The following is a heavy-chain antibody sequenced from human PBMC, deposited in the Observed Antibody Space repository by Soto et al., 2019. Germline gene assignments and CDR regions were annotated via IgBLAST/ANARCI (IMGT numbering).Heavy chain of an antibody. CDR3: ARRRITIFGVPPEDAFEI. CDR2: IYPGDSDT. Sequence: PGESLKISCKGSGYSFTSYWIGWVRQMPGKGLEWMGIIYPGDSDTRYSPSFQGQVTISADKSISTAYLQWSSLKASDTAMYYCARRRITIFGVPPEDAFEIWGQGTMVTVSS. D-gene: IGHD3-3*01. V-gene: IGHV5-51*01. CDR1: GYSFTSYW. J-gene: IGHJ3*02.